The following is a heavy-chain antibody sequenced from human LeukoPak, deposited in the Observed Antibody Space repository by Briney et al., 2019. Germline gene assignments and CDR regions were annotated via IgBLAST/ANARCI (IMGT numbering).Heavy chain of an antibody. CDR1: GGSISSSSYY. D-gene: IGHD3-10*01. V-gene: IGHV4-39*07. J-gene: IGHJ5*02. CDR2: IYYSGST. CDR3: ARHRRGFDP. Sequence: SETLSLTCTVSGGSISSSSYYWGWIRQPPGKGLEWIGSIYYSGSTYYNPSLKSRVTISVDTSKNQFSLKLSSVTAADTAVYYCARHRRGFDPWGQGTLVTVSS.